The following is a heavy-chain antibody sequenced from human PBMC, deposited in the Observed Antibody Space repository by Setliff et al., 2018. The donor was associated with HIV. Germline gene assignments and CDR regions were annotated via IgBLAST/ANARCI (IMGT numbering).Heavy chain of an antibody. J-gene: IGHJ6*02. CDR3: ARDYLYYNLWDGSPVYGMDV. D-gene: IGHD3-3*01. V-gene: IGHV3-33*01. Sequence: PGGSLRLSCEASGFPFSVHGMHWVRQSPGKGLEWLAVIWYDGGTKYYADSLQGRFTISRDNAKNSLYLQMNSLRGEDTAIYYCARDYLYYNLWDGSPVYGMDVWGQGTTVTVSS. CDR2: IWYDGGTK. CDR1: GFPFSVHG.